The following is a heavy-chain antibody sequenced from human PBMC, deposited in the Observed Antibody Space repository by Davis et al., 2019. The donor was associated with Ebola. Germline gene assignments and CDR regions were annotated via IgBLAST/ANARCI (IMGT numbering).Heavy chain of an antibody. D-gene: IGHD2-15*01. J-gene: IGHJ4*02. CDR3: ARNAGRGRETDF. V-gene: IGHV3-21*01. CDR1: GFTFSTYS. Sequence: GESLKISCAASGFTFSTYSMNWVRQAPGKGLEWVSSISSSTSYIYYADSLKGRFTISRDNAKNSLYLQMNSVGGDDTAVYYCARNAGRGRETDFWGQGTLVTVSS. CDR2: ISSSTSYI.